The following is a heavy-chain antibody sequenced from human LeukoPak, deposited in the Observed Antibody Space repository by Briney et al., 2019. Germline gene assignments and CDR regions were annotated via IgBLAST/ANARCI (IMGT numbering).Heavy chain of an antibody. CDR2: IYYSGST. J-gene: IGHJ4*02. Sequence: SETLSLTCTVSGGSISSSSYYWGWIRQPPGKGLEWIGSIYYSGSTYYNPSLKSRVTISVDTSKNQFSLKLSSVTAADTAVYYCARGRVYLYYFDYWGQGTLVTVSS. CDR1: GGSISSSSYY. D-gene: IGHD5/OR15-5a*01. CDR3: ARGRVYLYYFDY. V-gene: IGHV4-39*07.